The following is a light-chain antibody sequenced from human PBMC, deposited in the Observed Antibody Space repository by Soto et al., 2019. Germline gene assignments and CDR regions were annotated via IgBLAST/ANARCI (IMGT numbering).Light chain of an antibody. J-gene: IGLJ1*01. CDR2: EVS. CDR1: SSDVGGYNY. V-gene: IGLV2-14*01. Sequence: QSLLTQPASVSGSPGQSITISCTGTSSDVGGYNYVSWYQQHPGKAPKLMIYEVSNRPSGVSNRFSGSKSGNTASLTISGLQAEDEADYYCSSYTSSSTYVIGTGTKVTVL. CDR3: SSYTSSSTYV.